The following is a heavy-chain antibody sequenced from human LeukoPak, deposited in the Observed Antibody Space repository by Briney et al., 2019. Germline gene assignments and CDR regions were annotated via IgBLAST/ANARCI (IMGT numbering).Heavy chain of an antibody. CDR3: AGVDCSGGSCRPNSYFDY. Sequence: ASVKVSCKASGYTFTSYGISWVRQAPGQGLEWMGWISAYNGNTNYAQKLQGRVTMTTDTSTSTAYMELRSLRSDDTAVYYCAGVDCSGGSCRPNSYFDYWGQGTLVTVSS. CDR2: ISAYNGNT. V-gene: IGHV1-18*01. J-gene: IGHJ4*02. D-gene: IGHD2-15*01. CDR1: GYTFTSYG.